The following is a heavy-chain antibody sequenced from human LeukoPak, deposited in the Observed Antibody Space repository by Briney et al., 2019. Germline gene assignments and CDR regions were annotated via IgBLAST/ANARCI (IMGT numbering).Heavy chain of an antibody. V-gene: IGHV3-7*01. J-gene: IGHJ4*02. D-gene: IGHD2-8*02. CDR2: IKQDGSDK. CDR3: ARWDLLVANGGFDY. CDR1: GFSFSGFG. Sequence: AGGSLRLSCSPSGFSFSGFGVHWVRQAPGKGLECVANIKQDGSDKHYLDSVKGRFTISRDNAKNSLYLQMSSLRGEDTAVYYCARWDLLVANGGFDYWGQGTLVTVSS.